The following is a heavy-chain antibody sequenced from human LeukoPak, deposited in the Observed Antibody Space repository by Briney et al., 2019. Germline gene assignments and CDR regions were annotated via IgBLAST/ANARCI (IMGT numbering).Heavy chain of an antibody. Sequence: GGSLRLSCAASGFTFSNHWMHWVRQAPGKGLMWVSRINRGGSRTDYADSVKGRFTISRDDAKNTLYLQLNSLRAEDTAVYYCARERGRGRDSPWFDYWGQGTLVTVSS. V-gene: IGHV3-74*01. D-gene: IGHD1-26*01. CDR2: INRGGSRT. J-gene: IGHJ4*02. CDR3: ARERGRGRDSPWFDY. CDR1: GFTFSNHW.